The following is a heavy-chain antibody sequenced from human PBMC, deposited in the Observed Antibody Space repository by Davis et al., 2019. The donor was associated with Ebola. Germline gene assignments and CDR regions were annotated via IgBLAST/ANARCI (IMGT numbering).Heavy chain of an antibody. CDR3: AKTTGAYDSGGMDV. V-gene: IGHV5-51*01. CDR1: GYIFTRNW. Sequence: KVSCKGSGYIFTRNWIAWVRQMHGKGLEWMGIIYPGDADTRYSPSFQGQVTISADKSINTAYLQWSSLKASDTAVYYCAKTTGAYDSGGMDVWGQGTAVTVSS. CDR2: IYPGDADT. D-gene: IGHD5-12*01. J-gene: IGHJ6*02.